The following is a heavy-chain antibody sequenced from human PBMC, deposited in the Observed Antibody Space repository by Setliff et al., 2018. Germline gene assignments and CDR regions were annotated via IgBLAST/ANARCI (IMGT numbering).Heavy chain of an antibody. Sequence: NPSETLSLTCTVSGGSISSHYWNWIRQPPGKGLEWIGYIFYSGSTNYNPSLKSRVTISVDTSKNQFSLKLSSVTAADTAVYYRARVFYYGSGSYLYYFDSWGQGTLVTV. CDR2: IFYSGST. V-gene: IGHV4-59*11. J-gene: IGHJ4*02. CDR3: ARVFYYGSGSYLYYFDS. D-gene: IGHD3-10*01. CDR1: GGSISSHY.